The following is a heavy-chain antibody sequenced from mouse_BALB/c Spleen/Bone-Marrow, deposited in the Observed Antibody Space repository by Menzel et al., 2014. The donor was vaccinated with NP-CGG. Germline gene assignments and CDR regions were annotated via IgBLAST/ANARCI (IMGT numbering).Heavy chain of an antibody. Sequence: EVKLMESGGGLVQPGGSLKLSCAASGFDFSRYCMSWVRQAPGKGLEWIGEINPDSSTINYTPSLKDKFIISRDNAKNTLYLQMSNVRSEDTALYYCARQGYYGKGDYWGQGTTLTVSS. CDR1: GFDFSRYC. CDR3: ARQGYYGKGDY. J-gene: IGHJ2*01. V-gene: IGHV4-1*02. CDR2: INPDSSTI. D-gene: IGHD2-1*01.